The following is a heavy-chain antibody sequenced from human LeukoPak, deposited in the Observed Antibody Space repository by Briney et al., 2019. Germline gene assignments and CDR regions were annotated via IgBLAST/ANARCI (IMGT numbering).Heavy chain of an antibody. J-gene: IGHJ4*02. Sequence: GGSLRLSCAASGFTFSSYSMNWVRQAPGKGLEWVSSISSSSSYIYYADSVKGRFTISRDNAKNSLYLQMNSLRAEDTAVYYCARDSPYYDSSGYPPIWGQGTLVTVSS. V-gene: IGHV3-21*01. CDR1: GFTFSSYS. CDR2: ISSSSSYI. D-gene: IGHD3-22*01. CDR3: ARDSPYYDSSGYPPI.